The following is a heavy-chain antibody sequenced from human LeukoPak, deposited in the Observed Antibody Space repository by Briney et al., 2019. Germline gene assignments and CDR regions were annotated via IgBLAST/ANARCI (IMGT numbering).Heavy chain of an antibody. CDR2: ISYDGSNK. D-gene: IGHD2-2*02. CDR3: ESRELYGPNYYYYYGMDV. J-gene: IGHJ6*02. Sequence: GGSLRLSCAASGFTFSSYGMHWVRQAPGKGLEWVAVISYDGSNKYYADSVKGRFTISRDNSKNTLYLQMNSLRAEDTAVYYCESRELYGPNYYYYYGMDVWGQGTTVTVSS. V-gene: IGHV3-30*03. CDR1: GFTFSSYG.